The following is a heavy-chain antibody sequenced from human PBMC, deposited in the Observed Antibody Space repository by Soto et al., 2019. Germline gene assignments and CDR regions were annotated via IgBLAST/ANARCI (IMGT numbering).Heavy chain of an antibody. Sequence: PGESLKISCKGSGYSFTSYWISWVRQMPGKGLEWMGRIDPSDSYTNYSPSFQGHVTVSADKSISTAYLQWSSLKASDTAMYYCAIQASSTLSGMAVWGQGTTVTVSS. CDR1: GYSFTSYW. CDR2: IDPSDSYT. D-gene: IGHD6-13*01. CDR3: AIQASSTLSGMAV. J-gene: IGHJ6*02. V-gene: IGHV5-10-1*01.